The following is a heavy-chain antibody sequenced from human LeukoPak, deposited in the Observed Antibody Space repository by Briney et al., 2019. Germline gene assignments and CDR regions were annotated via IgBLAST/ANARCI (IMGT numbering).Heavy chain of an antibody. V-gene: IGHV5-51*01. CDR3: AREAEEGAITLDYFDY. D-gene: IGHD1-26*01. Sequence: EALKISCKGSGYSFTSYWLDLVPQVPGKGLEWEWIIYPDDSDTIYSPSFQGQVTISADKSISTAYLQWSSLKASDTAMYYCAREAEEGAITLDYFDYWGQGTLVTVSS. CDR1: GYSFTSYW. CDR2: IYPDDSDT. J-gene: IGHJ4*02.